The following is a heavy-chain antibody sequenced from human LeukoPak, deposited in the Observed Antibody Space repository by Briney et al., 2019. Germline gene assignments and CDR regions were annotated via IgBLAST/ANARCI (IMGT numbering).Heavy chain of an antibody. Sequence: GGSLRLSCAASGFTFSSYSMNWFRQAPGKGLEWVSYISSSSSTIYYADSVKGRFTISRDNAKNSLYLQMNSLRAEDTAVYYCARALRYFDWLSTSPEYNWFDPWGQGTLVTVSS. V-gene: IGHV3-48*01. J-gene: IGHJ5*02. CDR1: GFTFSSYS. CDR3: ARALRYFDWLSTSPEYNWFDP. D-gene: IGHD3-9*01. CDR2: ISSSSSTI.